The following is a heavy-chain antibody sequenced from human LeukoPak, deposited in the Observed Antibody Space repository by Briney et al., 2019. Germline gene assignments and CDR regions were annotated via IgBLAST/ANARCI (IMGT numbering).Heavy chain of an antibody. CDR2: INPNSGGA. V-gene: IGHV1-2*02. Sequence: ASVKVSCKASGYTFTGYYIHWVRQGPGQGLEWMGWINPNSGGANYAQKFQGRVTMARDTSTSTAYMELTRLNSDDTAVYYCARRAVYYYGMDVWGQGSTVTVSS. CDR3: ARRAVYYYGMDV. D-gene: IGHD6-25*01. J-gene: IGHJ6*02. CDR1: GYTFTGYY.